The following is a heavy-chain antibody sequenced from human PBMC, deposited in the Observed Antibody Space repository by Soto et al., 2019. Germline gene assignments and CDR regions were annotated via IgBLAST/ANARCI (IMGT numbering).Heavy chain of an antibody. D-gene: IGHD3-3*01. J-gene: IGHJ6*02. Sequence: ASVKVSCKASGYTFTSYYMHWVRQAPGQGLEWMGIINPSGGSTSYAQKFQGRVTMTRDTSTSTVYMELSSLRSEDTAVYYCARDEGITIFGVVIYGMDVWGQGTTVTV. CDR2: INPSGGST. CDR3: ARDEGITIFGVVIYGMDV. V-gene: IGHV1-46*01. CDR1: GYTFTSYY.